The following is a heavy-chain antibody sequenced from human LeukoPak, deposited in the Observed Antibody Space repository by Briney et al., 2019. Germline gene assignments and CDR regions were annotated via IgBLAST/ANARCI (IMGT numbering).Heavy chain of an antibody. CDR3: ARRSARYQLLPFDY. CDR1: GGSLSGYC. J-gene: IGHJ4*02. V-gene: IGHV4-34*01. Sequence: SETLPLTCAAYGGSLSGYCWCWIRQHPGKGLEWIGEINHSGSTNYNPSLKSRVTISVDTSKNQFSLKLSSVTAADTAVYYCARRSARYQLLPFDYWGQGTLVTFSS. CDR2: INHSGST. D-gene: IGHD2-2*01.